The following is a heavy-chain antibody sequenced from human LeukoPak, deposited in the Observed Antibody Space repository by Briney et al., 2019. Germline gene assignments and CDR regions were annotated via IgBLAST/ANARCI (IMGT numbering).Heavy chain of an antibody. J-gene: IGHJ4*02. CDR2: ISYEGGNK. D-gene: IGHD5-12*01. V-gene: IGHV3-30*18. CDR1: GFTFSSYG. Sequence: GGSLTLSCAASGFTFSSYGMHWVRQAQGKGLEWVAVISYEGGNKYYADSVTGRLTISRGNSKNTLCLQMSRLLAKDTAVSYGAKALYSGYAGPLDYRGEGSEVAV. CDR3: AKALYSGYAGPLDY.